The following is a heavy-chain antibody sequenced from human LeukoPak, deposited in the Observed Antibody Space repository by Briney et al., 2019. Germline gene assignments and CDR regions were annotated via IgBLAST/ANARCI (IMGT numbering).Heavy chain of an antibody. D-gene: IGHD6-13*01. CDR2: MNPNSGNT. CDR1: GYIFTSYD. CDR3: ARGRRYSSSWYHDYYYMDV. V-gene: IGHV1-8*03. Sequence: ASMKVSCKASGYIFTSYDINWVRQATGQGLEWMGWMNPNSGNTGYAQKFQGRVTITRNTSISTAYMELSSLRSEDTAVYYCARGRRYSSSWYHDYYYMDVWGKGTTVTVSS. J-gene: IGHJ6*03.